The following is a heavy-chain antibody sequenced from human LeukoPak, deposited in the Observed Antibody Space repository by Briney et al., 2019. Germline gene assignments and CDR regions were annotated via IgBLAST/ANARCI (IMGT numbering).Heavy chain of an antibody. CDR3: AREGDSHGYYADF. Sequence: GGSLRLSCAASGFTFDDYAMHWVRQAPGKGLEWVSGISWNSGSIGYADSVKGRFTISRDNAKNSLYLQMNSLKAEDTAVYYCAREGDSHGYYADFWGQGTLVTVSS. CDR2: ISWNSGSI. CDR1: GFTFDDYA. V-gene: IGHV3-9*01. D-gene: IGHD3-22*01. J-gene: IGHJ4*02.